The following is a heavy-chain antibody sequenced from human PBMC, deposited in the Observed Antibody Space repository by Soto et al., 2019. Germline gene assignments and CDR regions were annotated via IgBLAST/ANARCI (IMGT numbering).Heavy chain of an antibody. J-gene: IGHJ4*02. CDR2: IYYSGST. CDR3: ARMYYDILTGYYNSFDY. V-gene: IGHV4-31*03. CDR1: GGSISSGGYY. Sequence: PSETLSLTCTVSGGSISSGGYYWSWIRQLPGKGLEWIGYIYYSGSTYYNPSLKSRVTISVDTSNNQFSLKLSSVTAADTAVYYCARMYYDILTGYYNSFDYWGQGTLVTVSS. D-gene: IGHD3-9*01.